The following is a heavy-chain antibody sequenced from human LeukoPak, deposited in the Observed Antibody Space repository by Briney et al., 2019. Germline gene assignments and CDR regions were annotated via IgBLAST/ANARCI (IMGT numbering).Heavy chain of an antibody. CDR1: GFTFSSYG. CDR2: ISYDGSNK. D-gene: IGHD4/OR15-4a*01. CDR3: AKADTLTNHFYYYGMDV. Sequence: GGSLRLSCAASGFTFSSYGMHWVRQAPGKGLEWVAVISYDGSNKYYADSVKGRFTISRGNSKNTLYLQMNSLRAEDTAMYYCAKADTLTNHFYYYGMDVWGQGTTVTVSS. J-gene: IGHJ6*02. V-gene: IGHV3-30*18.